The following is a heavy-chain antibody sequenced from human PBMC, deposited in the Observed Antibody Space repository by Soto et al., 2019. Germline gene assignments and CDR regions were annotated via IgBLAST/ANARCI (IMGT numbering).Heavy chain of an antibody. J-gene: IGHJ4*02. Sequence: QVQLVQSGAEVKKPGASVKVSCKASGYTFTTYLIHWVRQAPGQRLEWMGWINAGNGNTKYSQKFQGRVFITRDTSASTAYMELSSLRSEDTAVYYGAGRSSSGWFDFDSWGQGTLVTVSS. V-gene: IGHV1-3*01. CDR3: AGRSSSGWFDFDS. CDR2: INAGNGNT. D-gene: IGHD6-19*01. CDR1: GYTFTTYL.